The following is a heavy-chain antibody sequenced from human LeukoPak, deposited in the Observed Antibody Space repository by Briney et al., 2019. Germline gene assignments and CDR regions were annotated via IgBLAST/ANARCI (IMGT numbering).Heavy chain of an antibody. CDR1: GVSISRYY. J-gene: IGHJ6*02. CDR2: IYYSGST. D-gene: IGHD2-15*01. CDR3: ARYPLSGHYYYGTDV. V-gene: IGHV4-59*01. Sequence: SETLSLTCTVSGVSISRYYWSWIRQPPGKGLEWIGYIYYSGSTNYNPSLKSRVTMSVDTSKNQFSLKLSSVTAADTAVYYCARYPLSGHYYYGTDVWGHGTTVTVSS.